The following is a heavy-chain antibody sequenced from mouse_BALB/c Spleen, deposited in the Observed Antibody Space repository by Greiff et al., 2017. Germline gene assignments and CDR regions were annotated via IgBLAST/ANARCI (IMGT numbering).Heavy chain of an antibody. CDR3: ARYDGYYRYFDV. Sequence: QVQLKQSGAELVKPGASVKLSCKTSGYTFTRYWIQWVKQRPGQGLGWIGEIFPGTGTTYYNEKFKGKATLTIDTSSSTAYMQLSSLTSEDSAVYFCARYDGYYRYFDVWGEGTTVTVSS. V-gene: IGHV1S132*01. CDR2: IFPGTGTT. CDR1: GYTFTRYW. J-gene: IGHJ1*01. D-gene: IGHD2-3*01.